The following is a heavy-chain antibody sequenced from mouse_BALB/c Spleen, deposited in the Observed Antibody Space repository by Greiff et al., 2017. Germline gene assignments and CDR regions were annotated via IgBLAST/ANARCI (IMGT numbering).Heavy chain of an antibody. J-gene: IGHJ4*01. CDR1: GFNIKDTY. CDR3: AKGGNYPYYAMDY. CDR2: IDPANGNT. D-gene: IGHD2-1*01. V-gene: IGHV14-3*02. Sequence: VQLKESGAELVKPGASVKLSCTASGFNIKDTYMHWVKQRPEQGLEWIGRIDPANGNTKYDPKFQGKATITADTSSNTAYLQLSSLTSEDTAVYYCAKGGNYPYYAMDYWGQGTSVTVSS.